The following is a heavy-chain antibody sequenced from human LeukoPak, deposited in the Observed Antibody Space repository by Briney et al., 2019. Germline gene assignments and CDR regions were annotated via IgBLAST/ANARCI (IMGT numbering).Heavy chain of an antibody. V-gene: IGHV6-1*01. J-gene: IGHJ4*02. CDR2: THYLPKFNT. CDR3: ARGSHSSFDY. D-gene: IGHD3-10*01. Sequence: SQTLSLTRAISGDSLSNNNVAWNWIRQSPSRGLEWLGRTHYLPKFNTDYAVSVKSRIAINSDTSKNQFSLQLNSVTPEDTGVYYCARGSHSSFDYWGQGTLVTVSS. CDR1: GDSLSNNNVA.